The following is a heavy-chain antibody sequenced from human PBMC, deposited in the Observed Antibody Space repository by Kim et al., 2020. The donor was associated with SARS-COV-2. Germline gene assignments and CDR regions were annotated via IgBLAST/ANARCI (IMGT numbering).Heavy chain of an antibody. V-gene: IGHV4-59*01. CDR3: ARALDYASGMDV. D-gene: IGHD4-17*01. J-gene: IGHJ6*02. Sequence: SETLSLTCTVSGGSISSYYWSWIRQPPGKGLEWIGYIYYSGSTNYNPSLKSRVTISVDTSKNQFSLRLSSVTAADTAVYYCARALDYASGMDVWGQGTTGTVSS. CDR1: GGSISSYY. CDR2: IYYSGST.